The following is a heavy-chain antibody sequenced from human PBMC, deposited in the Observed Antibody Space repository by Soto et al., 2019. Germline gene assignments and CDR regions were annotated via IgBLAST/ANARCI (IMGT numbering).Heavy chain of an antibody. V-gene: IGHV1-24*01. D-gene: IGHD6-19*01. J-gene: IGHJ3*02. CDR3: ATGLAVAGQGWYAFDI. CDR1: GYTLTELS. Sequence: ASVKVSCKVSGYTLTELSMHWVRQAPGKGLEWMGGFDPEDGETIYAQKFQGRVTMTEDTSTDTAYMELSSLRSEDTAVYYCATGLAVAGQGWYAFDIWGQGTMVTVSS. CDR2: FDPEDGET.